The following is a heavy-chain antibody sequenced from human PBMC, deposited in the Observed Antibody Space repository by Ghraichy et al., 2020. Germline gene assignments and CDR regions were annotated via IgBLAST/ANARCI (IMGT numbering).Heavy chain of an antibody. CDR2: TSYDGSNK. Sequence: GGSLRLSCAASGFTFSRYGMHWVRQAPGKGLEWVAVTSYDGSNKFYGGSVQGRFTISRDNSKNTLYLQMNYLRPEDTAVYYCAKERDTSGYYSFRGDYYGMDVWGQGTTVIV. CDR3: AKERDTSGYYSFRGDYYGMDV. V-gene: IGHV3-30*18. D-gene: IGHD3-22*01. J-gene: IGHJ6*02. CDR1: GFTFSRYG.